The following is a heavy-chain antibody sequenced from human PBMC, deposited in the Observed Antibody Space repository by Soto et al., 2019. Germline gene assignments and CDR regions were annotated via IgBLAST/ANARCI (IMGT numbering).Heavy chain of an antibody. Sequence: EVQLLESGGGMVHPGGSLSLSCAASGFIFSSYAMNWVRQAPGKGLDWVSAIGTSGTRAYYADSVEGRFTISRDNSRITVYLEMHSLRPEDTAVYYCAKPGIAVAGHFDSWGQGTLVTVSS. V-gene: IGHV3-23*01. D-gene: IGHD6-19*01. J-gene: IGHJ4*02. CDR2: IGTSGTRA. CDR3: AKPGIAVAGHFDS. CDR1: GFIFSSYA.